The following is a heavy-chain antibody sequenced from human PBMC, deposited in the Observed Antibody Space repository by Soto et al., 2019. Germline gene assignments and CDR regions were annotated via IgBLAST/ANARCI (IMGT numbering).Heavy chain of an antibody. CDR1: GYSFTTHW. V-gene: IGHV5-10-1*01. CDR2: LDPSYSYI. Sequence: GETRKISCQASGYSFTTHWITAVRQTPGKDLEWMGRLDPSYSYINYSTSFQGHVTISVDRSISTAYLQWCRLQASENAIYFCARPLSAPKEEYNASSYY. J-gene: IGHJ6*01. CDR3: ARPLSAPKEEYNASSYY. D-gene: IGHD1-1*01.